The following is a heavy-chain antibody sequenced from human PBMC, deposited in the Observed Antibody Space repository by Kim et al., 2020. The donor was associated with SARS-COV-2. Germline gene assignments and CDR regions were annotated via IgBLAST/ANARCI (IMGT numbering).Heavy chain of an antibody. J-gene: IGHJ4*02. D-gene: IGHD3-10*01. V-gene: IGHV4-31*03. CDR3: ARVGSGKCFGELLNIDY. Sequence: SETLSLTCTVSGGSISSGGYYWIWIRQHPGKGLEWLGYIYYSGSTYYNPSLKSRVTISVDTSKNQFSLKLSAVTAADTAVYYCARVGSGKCFGELLNIDYWGQGTLVTVSS. CDR1: GGSISSGGYY. CDR2: IYYSGST.